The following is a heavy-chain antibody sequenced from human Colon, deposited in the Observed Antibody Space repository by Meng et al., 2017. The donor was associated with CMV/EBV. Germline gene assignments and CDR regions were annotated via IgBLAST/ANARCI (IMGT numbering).Heavy chain of an antibody. Sequence: ASVKVSCKASGYTFSDYFVQWVRQAPGQGLEWMGWINPNSGGTNYAQKFQGRVTMTRDTSISTAYMELSRLTSDDTAMYYCARADSDSSGYYGPDFWGQGTMVTVSS. V-gene: IGHV1-2*02. CDR2: INPNSGGT. D-gene: IGHD6-19*01. J-gene: IGHJ3*01. CDR3: ARADSDSSGYYGPDF. CDR1: GYTFSDYF.